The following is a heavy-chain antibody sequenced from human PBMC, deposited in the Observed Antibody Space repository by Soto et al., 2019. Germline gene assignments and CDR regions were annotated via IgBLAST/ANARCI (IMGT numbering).Heavy chain of an antibody. J-gene: IGHJ4*02. CDR2: ISSSSSYI. CDR1: GFTFSSYS. Sequence: EVQLVESGGGLVKPGGSLRLSCAASGFTFSSYSMNWVRQAPGKGLEWVSSISSSSSYIYYADSVKGRFTISRDNAKNSLYLQMNSLRAEDTAVYYCARGPNTIFGVVPFDCWGQGTLVTVSS. CDR3: ARGPNTIFGVVPFDC. V-gene: IGHV3-21*01. D-gene: IGHD3-3*01.